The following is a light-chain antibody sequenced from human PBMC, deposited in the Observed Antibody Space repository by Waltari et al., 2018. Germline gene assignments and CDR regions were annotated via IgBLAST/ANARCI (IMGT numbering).Light chain of an antibody. CDR1: ELPNQY. V-gene: IGLV3-25*03. CDR2: KDN. CDR3: QSTDSSGTYV. J-gene: IGLJ1*01. Sequence: SYELTQPPSVSVSPGQTARITCSGDELPNQYAYWYQQKPGQAPILVIFKDNERPSGIPGRFSGSTSGTTVTLTINGVQAEDEADYYCQSTDSSGTYVFGSGTKVTVL.